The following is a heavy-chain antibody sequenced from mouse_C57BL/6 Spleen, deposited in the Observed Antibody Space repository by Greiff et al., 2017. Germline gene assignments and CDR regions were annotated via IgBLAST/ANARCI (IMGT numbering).Heavy chain of an antibody. CDR3: ARRSNWDDAMDY. Sequence: EVMLVESGGGLVKPGGSLKLSCAASGFTFSDYGMHWVRQAPEKGLEWVAYISSGSSTIYYADTVKGRFTISRDNAKNTLFLQMTSLRSEDTAMYYCARRSNWDDAMDYGGQGTSVTVSS. V-gene: IGHV5-17*01. D-gene: IGHD4-1*01. CDR2: ISSGSSTI. CDR1: GFTFSDYG. J-gene: IGHJ4*01.